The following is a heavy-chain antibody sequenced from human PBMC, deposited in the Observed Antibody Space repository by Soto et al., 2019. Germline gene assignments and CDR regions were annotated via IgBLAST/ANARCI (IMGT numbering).Heavy chain of an antibody. D-gene: IGHD3-3*01. CDR1: GGSISSGDYY. J-gene: IGHJ4*02. CDR2: IYYSGKT. CDR3: ARVRLDAIMGNRFDS. V-gene: IGHV4-31*03. Sequence: QVQLQESGPGLVKPSQTLSLTCTVSGGSISSGDYYWSWIRQHPGKGLEWIGYIYYSGKTYYNPSLKSRVTISVDTSKSQFSLKVTSVTAADTAVYYCARVRLDAIMGNRFDSWGQGTLVTVSS.